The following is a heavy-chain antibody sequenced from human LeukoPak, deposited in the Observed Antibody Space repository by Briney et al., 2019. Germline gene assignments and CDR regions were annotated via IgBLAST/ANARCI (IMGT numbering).Heavy chain of an antibody. CDR3: AKEPYRSSWCYSDY. CDR1: GFTFSSYA. CDR2: ISGSGGST. J-gene: IGHJ4*02. Sequence: GGSLRLSCAASGFTFSSYAMSWVRQAPGKGLERVSGISGSGGSTYYADSVKGRFTVSRDNSKNTLYLQMNSLRAEDTAVYYCAKEPYRSSWCYSDYWGQGTLVTVSS. D-gene: IGHD6-13*01. V-gene: IGHV3-23*01.